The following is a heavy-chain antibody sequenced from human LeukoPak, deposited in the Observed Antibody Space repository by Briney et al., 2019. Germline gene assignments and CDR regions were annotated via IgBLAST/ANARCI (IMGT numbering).Heavy chain of an antibody. CDR3: ARYYYGSGSYSPGGYFDY. D-gene: IGHD3-10*01. V-gene: IGHV1-69*13. Sequence: SVKVSCKASGGTFSSYAISWVRQAPGQGLEWMGGIIPIFGTANYAQKFQGRVTITADESTSTAYMELSSLRSEDTAVYYCARYYYGSGSYSPGGYFDYWGQGTLVTVSS. CDR1: GGTFSSYA. J-gene: IGHJ4*02. CDR2: IIPIFGTA.